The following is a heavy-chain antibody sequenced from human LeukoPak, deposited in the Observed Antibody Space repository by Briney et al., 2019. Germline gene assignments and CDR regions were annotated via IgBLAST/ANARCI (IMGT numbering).Heavy chain of an antibody. V-gene: IGHV3-30*04. D-gene: IGHD6-13*01. CDR3: ARETRSSSWSTSDY. Sequence: GRSLRLSCAASGFTFSSYAMHWVRQAPGKGLEWVAVISYDGSNKYYADSVKGRFTISRDNSKNTLYLQMNSLRAEDTAVYYCARETRSSSWSTSDYWGQGTLVTVSS. J-gene: IGHJ4*02. CDR1: GFTFSSYA. CDR2: ISYDGSNK.